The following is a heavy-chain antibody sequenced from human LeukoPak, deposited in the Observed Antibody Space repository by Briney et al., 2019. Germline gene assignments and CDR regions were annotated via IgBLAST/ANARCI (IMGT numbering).Heavy chain of an antibody. J-gene: IGHJ4*02. CDR2: MYTSGST. CDR1: GASISSYY. CDR3: ARHAGGYDILTGYYTLTPSFDY. Sequence: SETLSLTCAVSGASISSYYWSWIRQPAGKRLEWIGRMYTSGSTNYNPSLKSRVTIPVDTSKNQFSLKLSSVTAAGTAVYYCARHAGGYDILTGYYTLTPSFDYWGQGTLVTVSS. V-gene: IGHV4-4*07. D-gene: IGHD3-9*01.